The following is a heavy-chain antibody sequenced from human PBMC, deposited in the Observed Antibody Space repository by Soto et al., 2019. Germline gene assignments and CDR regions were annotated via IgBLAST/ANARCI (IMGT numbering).Heavy chain of an antibody. D-gene: IGHD6-13*01. J-gene: IGHJ6*02. CDR3: ARPTPDIAAADYYYYGMDV. CDR2: ISYDGSNK. CDR1: GFTFSSYA. Sequence: PGGSLRLSCAASGFTFSSYAMHWVRQAPGKGLEWVAVISYDGSNKYYADSVKGRFTISRDNSKNTLYLQMSSLRAEDTAVYYCARPTPDIAAADYYYYGMDVWGQGPTVTVSS. V-gene: IGHV3-30-3*01.